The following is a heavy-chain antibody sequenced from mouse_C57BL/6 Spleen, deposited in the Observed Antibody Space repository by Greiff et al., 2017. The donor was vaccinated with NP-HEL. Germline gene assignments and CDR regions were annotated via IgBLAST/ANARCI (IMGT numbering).Heavy chain of an antibody. CDR2: IDPSDSYT. J-gene: IGHJ2*01. V-gene: IGHV1-69*01. CDR3: ARGDDYDRRGFDY. Sequence: VQLQQPGAELVMPGASVKLSCKASGYTFTSYWMHWVKQRPGQGLEWIGEIDPSDSYTNYNQQFKGKSTLTVDKSSSTAYMQLSSLTSEDSAVYYCARGDDYDRRGFDYWGQGTTLTVSS. CDR1: GYTFTSYW. D-gene: IGHD2-4*01.